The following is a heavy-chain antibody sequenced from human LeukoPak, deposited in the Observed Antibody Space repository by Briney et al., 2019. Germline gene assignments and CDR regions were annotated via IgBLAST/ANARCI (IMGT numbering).Heavy chain of an antibody. CDR2: INPSGGST. CDR3: AKYCSSTSCPYGMDV. J-gene: IGHJ6*02. CDR1: GFTFTSFG. D-gene: IGHD2-2*01. Sequence: ASVKVSCKASGFTFTSFGFSWVRQAPGQGLEWMGMINPSGGSTNYAQRFQGRVSMTGDTSASTVYMELSSLRSEDTALYYCAKYCSSTSCPYGMDVWGQGTTVTVSS. V-gene: IGHV1-46*01.